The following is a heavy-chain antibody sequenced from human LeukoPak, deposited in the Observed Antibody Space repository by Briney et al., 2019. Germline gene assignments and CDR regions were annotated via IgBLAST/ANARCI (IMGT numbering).Heavy chain of an antibody. CDR3: TSSSGWYIHY. CDR1: GLTFSDAW. CDR2: IKSKTDGEST. J-gene: IGHJ4*02. Sequence: GGSLRLSCAASGLTFSDAWMNWVREAPGKGLEWVGLIKSKTDGESTDYAAPVEGRFTISRDDSENTVYLQTNSLQTEDTDVYYCTSSSGWYIHYWGQGTLVTVYS. V-gene: IGHV3-15*01. D-gene: IGHD6-19*01.